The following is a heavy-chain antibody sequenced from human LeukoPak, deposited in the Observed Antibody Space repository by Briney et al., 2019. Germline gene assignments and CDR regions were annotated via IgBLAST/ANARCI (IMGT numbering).Heavy chain of an antibody. J-gene: IGHJ6*02. D-gene: IGHD5-12*01. CDR3: ARVNGATIWYYDYGMDV. V-gene: IGHV1-18*01. Sequence: ASLNVSCKASGYTFTTYGITWVRQAPGQGLEWMGWISVNNGNTKYAQKLQGRVTMTTDTSTSTAYMELRNLRSDDTAVYYCARVNGATIWYYDYGMDVWGQGTTVTVSS. CDR2: ISVNNGNT. CDR1: GYTFTTYG.